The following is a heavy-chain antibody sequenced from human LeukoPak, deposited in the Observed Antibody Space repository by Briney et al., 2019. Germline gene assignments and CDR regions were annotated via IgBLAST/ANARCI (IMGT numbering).Heavy chain of an antibody. J-gene: IGHJ4*02. D-gene: IGHD4-11*01. CDR3: ARHSGSKQYDY. CDR2: INPSGGST. CDR1: GYTFTSYY. V-gene: IGHV1-46*01. Sequence: ASVKVSCKASGYTFTSYYMHWVRQAPGQGLEWMGIINPSGGSTSYAQKFQGRVTMTRDMSTSTVYMELSSLRSEDTAVYYCARHSGSKQYDYWGQGTLVTVSS.